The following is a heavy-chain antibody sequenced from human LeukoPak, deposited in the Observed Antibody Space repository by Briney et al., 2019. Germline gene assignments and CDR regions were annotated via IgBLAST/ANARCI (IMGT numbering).Heavy chain of an antibody. CDR3: ARCLGFLIGSSWYPDAFDI. CDR2: VYHVGTT. CDR1: GYSISSGYF. V-gene: IGHV4-38-2*02. Sequence: SETLSLTCTVSGYSISSGYFWGWIRQPPGKGLEWIGVYHVGTTDYNPSLKSRVTISVDRSKNQMSLKLSSVTAADTAVYCCARCLGFLIGSSWYPDAFDIWGQGTMVTVSS. J-gene: IGHJ3*02. D-gene: IGHD6-13*01.